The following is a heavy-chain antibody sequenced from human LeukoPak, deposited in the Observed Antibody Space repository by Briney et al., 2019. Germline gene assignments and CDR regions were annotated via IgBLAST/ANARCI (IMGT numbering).Heavy chain of an antibody. Sequence: SETLSLTCTVSGGSISSYYWSWIRQPPGEGLEWIGYIYYSGSTNYNPSLKSRVTISVDTSKNQFSLKLSSVTAADTAVYYCARGEYSSSYSPLNYWGQGTLVTVSS. CDR2: IYYSGST. D-gene: IGHD6-6*01. J-gene: IGHJ4*02. CDR3: ARGEYSSSYSPLNY. V-gene: IGHV4-59*01. CDR1: GGSISSYY.